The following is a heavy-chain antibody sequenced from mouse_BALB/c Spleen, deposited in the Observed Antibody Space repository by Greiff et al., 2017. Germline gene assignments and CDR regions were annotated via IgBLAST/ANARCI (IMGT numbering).Heavy chain of an antibody. Sequence: QQPGAELVKPGASVKMSCKASGYTFTSYYMHWVKQTPGQGLEWIGAIYPGNGDTSYNQKFKGKATLTADKSSSTAYMQLSSLTSEDSAVYYCARLRDYYGSGLDYWGQGTTLTVSS. CDR2: IYPGNGDT. CDR3: ARLRDYYGSGLDY. D-gene: IGHD1-1*01. J-gene: IGHJ2*01. CDR1: GYTFTSYY. V-gene: IGHV1-12*01.